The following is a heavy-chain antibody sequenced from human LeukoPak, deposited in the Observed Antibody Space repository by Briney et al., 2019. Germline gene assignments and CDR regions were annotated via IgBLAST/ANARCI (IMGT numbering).Heavy chain of an antibody. CDR3: ARLTMVLAFDI. CDR2: IYSGGST. D-gene: IGHD4/OR15-4a*01. CDR1: GFTVSSNY. Sequence: PGGSLRLSCAASGFTVSSNYMSWVRQAPGKGLEWVSVIYSGGSTYYADSVKGRFTISRDNSKNTLYLQMNSLRAEDTAVYYCARLTMVLAFDIWGQGTVVTVSS. V-gene: IGHV3-66*02. J-gene: IGHJ3*02.